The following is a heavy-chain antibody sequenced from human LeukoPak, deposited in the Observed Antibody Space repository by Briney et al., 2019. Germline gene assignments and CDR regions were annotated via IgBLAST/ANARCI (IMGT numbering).Heavy chain of an antibody. D-gene: IGHD3-3*01. CDR2: IYYSGST. V-gene: IGHV4-59*08. CDR3: ARHSSDYDFWSGYPYYFDY. J-gene: IGHJ4*02. CDR1: GGSISSYY. Sequence: SETLSLTCTVSGGSISSYYWSWIRQPPGKGLEWIGYIYYSGSTNYNPSLKSRVTISVDTSKNQFSLKLSSVTAADPAVYYCARHSSDYDFWSGYPYYFDYWGQGTLVTVSS.